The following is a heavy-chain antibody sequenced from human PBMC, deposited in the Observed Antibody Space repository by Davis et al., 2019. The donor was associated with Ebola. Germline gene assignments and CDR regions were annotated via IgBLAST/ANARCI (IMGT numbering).Heavy chain of an antibody. CDR2: IYYSGST. V-gene: IGHV4-30-4*02. D-gene: IGHD2/OR15-2a*01. Sequence: MPSETLSLTCTVSGGSISSGDYYWSWIRQPPGKGLEWIRYIYYSGSTFYNPSLKSRVTISVDTSKNQFSLKLSSVTAADTAVYYCARGVWSTSGNWFDPWGQGTLVTVSS. CDR1: GGSISSGDYY. J-gene: IGHJ5*02. CDR3: ARGVWSTSGNWFDP.